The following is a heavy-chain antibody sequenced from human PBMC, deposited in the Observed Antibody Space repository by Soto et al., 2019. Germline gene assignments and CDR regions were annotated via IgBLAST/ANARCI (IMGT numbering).Heavy chain of an antibody. V-gene: IGHV4-34*01. CDR1: GGSFSVYY. D-gene: IGHD1-26*01. CDR2: INHSGGT. Sequence: SETLSLTCAVYGGSFSVYYWNWIRQSPGKGLEWIGEINHSGGTNYNPSLKSRVTISVDTSKNQFSLKLRSVTAADTAVYYCARDTGIVGTTTWFDPWGQGTLVTVSS. J-gene: IGHJ5*02. CDR3: ARDTGIVGTTTWFDP.